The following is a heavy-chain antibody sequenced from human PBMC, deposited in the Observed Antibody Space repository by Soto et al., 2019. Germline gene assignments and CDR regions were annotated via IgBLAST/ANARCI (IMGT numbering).Heavy chain of an antibody. Sequence: GGSLILSCAPSGFTVRSNYMNLVRQASGEGLGWGSVIYSGGSTYYADSVKGRFTISRDNSKNTLYLQMNSLRAEDTAVYYCARDRGYCTNGVCYRGSKSNAFDIWGQGTMVTVSS. CDR3: ARDRGYCTNGVCYRGSKSNAFDI. CDR2: IYSGGST. CDR1: GFTVRSNY. J-gene: IGHJ3*02. D-gene: IGHD2-8*01. V-gene: IGHV3-53*01.